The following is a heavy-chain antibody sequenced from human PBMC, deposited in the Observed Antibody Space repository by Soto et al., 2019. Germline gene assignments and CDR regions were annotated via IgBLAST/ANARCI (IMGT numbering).Heavy chain of an antibody. CDR1: GFTVSNNY. J-gene: IGHJ4*02. V-gene: IGHV3-53*01. CDR2: IYSGGNT. Sequence: GGSLRLSCAASGFTVSNNYMSWLRQAPGKGLEWVSTIYSGGNTYYADSVMGRFTISRDNSKNTVYVQMNSLRAGDTAVYYCARDANSPRHFGFWGQGTLVTVSS. CDR3: ARDANSPRHFGF. D-gene: IGHD1-26*01.